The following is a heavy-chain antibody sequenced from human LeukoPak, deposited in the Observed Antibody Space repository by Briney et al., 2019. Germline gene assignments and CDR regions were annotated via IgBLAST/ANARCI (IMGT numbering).Heavy chain of an antibody. CDR1: GGSISSYY. CDR3: ARGGYDYVWGSYRYGFGY. Sequence: SETLSLTCTVSGGSISSYYWSWIRQPPGKGLEWIGEINHSGSTNYNPSLKSRVTISVDTSKNQFSLKLSSVTAADTAVYYCARGGYDYVWGSYRYGFGYWGQGTLVTVSS. J-gene: IGHJ4*02. V-gene: IGHV4-34*01. CDR2: INHSGST. D-gene: IGHD3-16*02.